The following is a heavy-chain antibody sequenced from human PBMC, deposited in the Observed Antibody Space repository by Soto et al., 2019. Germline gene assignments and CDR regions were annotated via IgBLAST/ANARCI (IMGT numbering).Heavy chain of an antibody. Sequence: QVQLVQSGAEVKKPGSSVKVSCKASGGTFSSYAISWVRQAPGQGLEWMGGIIPIFGTANYAQKFQGRVKNNADESTSTAYMELSSLRSEDTAVYYCAWELKGLRFVSFPYWGQGTLVTVSS. CDR1: GGTFSSYA. CDR2: IIPIFGTA. CDR3: AWELKGLRFVSFPY. J-gene: IGHJ4*02. D-gene: IGHD5-12*01. V-gene: IGHV1-69*01.